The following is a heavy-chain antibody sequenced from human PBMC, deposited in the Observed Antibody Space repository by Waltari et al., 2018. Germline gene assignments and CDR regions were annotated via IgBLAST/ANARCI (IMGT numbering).Heavy chain of an antibody. CDR1: GFTFSGYT. J-gene: IGHJ4*02. CDR2: ISSRAAYI. Sequence: EVQLVESGGGLVKPGGSLRPSCVGSGFTFSGYTMNWVRQPPGKALECVSTISSRAAYIYYADSVKGQFTNSRDSAKGSRYLQMDSLTAEDTAVDHRARTSVPDALTELSLDYWGQGTLVTVSS. CDR3: ARTSVPDALTELSLDY. D-gene: IGHD2-2*01. V-gene: IGHV3-21*01.